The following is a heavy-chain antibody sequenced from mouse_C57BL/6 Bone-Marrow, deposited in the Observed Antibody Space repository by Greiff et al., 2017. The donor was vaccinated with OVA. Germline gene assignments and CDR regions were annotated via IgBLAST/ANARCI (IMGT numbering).Heavy chain of an antibody. Sequence: VQLKESGGGLVQPGGSMKLSCVASGFTFSNYWMNWVRQSPEKGLEWVAQIRLKSDNYATHYAESVKGRFTISRDDSKSSVYLQMNNLRAEDTGIYYCTGGYYGREKDAMDYWGQGTSVTVSS. CDR3: TGGYYGREKDAMDY. J-gene: IGHJ4*01. D-gene: IGHD1-1*01. V-gene: IGHV6-3*01. CDR1: GFTFSNYW. CDR2: IRLKSDNYAT.